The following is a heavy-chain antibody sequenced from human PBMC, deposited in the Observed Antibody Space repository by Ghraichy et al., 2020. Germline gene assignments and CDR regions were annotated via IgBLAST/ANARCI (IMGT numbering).Heavy chain of an antibody. J-gene: IGHJ4*02. V-gene: IGHV3-7*03. Sequence: LSLTCAASGFTFSSYWMSWVRQAPGKGLEWVANIKQDGSEKYYVDSVKGRFTISRDNAKNSLYLQMNSLRAEDTAVYYCARTTTEYYDYIWGSYRQPYYFDYWGQGTLVTVSS. CDR1: GFTFSSYW. D-gene: IGHD3-16*02. CDR3: ARTTTEYYDYIWGSYRQPYYFDY. CDR2: IKQDGSEK.